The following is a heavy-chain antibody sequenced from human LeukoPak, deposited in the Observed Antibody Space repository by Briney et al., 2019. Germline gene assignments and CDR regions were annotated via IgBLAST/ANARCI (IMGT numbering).Heavy chain of an antibody. J-gene: IGHJ4*02. V-gene: IGHV3-30-3*01. CDR2: ITYNGGNK. CDR3: VGKASGSSYAPLKY. CDR1: GFTFSSYA. Sequence: PGRSLRLSCAASGFTFSSYAMHWVRQAPGKGLEWVAVITYNGGNKYYADSVKGRFTISRDTSKNTLYLQMSSLRAEDTAVYYCVGKASGSSYAPLKYWGQGTLVTVSS. D-gene: IGHD1-26*01.